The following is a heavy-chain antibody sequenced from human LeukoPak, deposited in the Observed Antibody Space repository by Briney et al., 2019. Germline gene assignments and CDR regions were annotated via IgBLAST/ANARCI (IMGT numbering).Heavy chain of an antibody. CDR3: AKGHDLSARWLQLSFDY. V-gene: IGHV3-48*01. D-gene: IGHD5-24*01. Sequence: GGSLRLSCAASGFTFSSYSMNWVRQAPGKGLEWVSYISSSSSTIYYADSVKGRFTISRDNAKNSLYLQMNSLRAEDTAVYYCAKGHDLSARWLQLSFDYWGQGTLVTVSS. CDR2: ISSSSSTI. CDR1: GFTFSSYS. J-gene: IGHJ4*02.